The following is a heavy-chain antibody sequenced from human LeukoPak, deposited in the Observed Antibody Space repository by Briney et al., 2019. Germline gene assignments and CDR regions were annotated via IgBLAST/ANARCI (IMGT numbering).Heavy chain of an antibody. CDR3: AKDQYGGNPQYYFDY. V-gene: IGHV3-23*01. CDR2: ISGSGGNT. Sequence: GGSLRLSCAASGFTFSSYAMSWVRQAPGKGLDWVSAISGSGGNTYYADSVKGRFSISRDNSKNTLYLQMNSLRAEDTAVYYCAKDQYGGNPQYYFDYWGQGTLVTVSS. J-gene: IGHJ4*02. D-gene: IGHD4-23*01. CDR1: GFTFSSYA.